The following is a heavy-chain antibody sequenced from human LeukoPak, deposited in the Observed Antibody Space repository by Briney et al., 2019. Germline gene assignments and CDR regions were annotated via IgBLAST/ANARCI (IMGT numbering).Heavy chain of an antibody. CDR3: ARADDSSGYYSRPAFDY. D-gene: IGHD3-22*01. CDR2: INPNSGGT. CDR1: GYTFTGYY. V-gene: IGHV1-2*02. J-gene: IGHJ4*02. Sequence: ASVKVSCKASGYTFTGYYMHWVRQAPGQGLEWMGWINPNSGGTNYAQKFRGRVTMTRDTSISTAYMELSRLRSDDTAVYYCARADDSSGYYSRPAFDYWGQGTLVTVSS.